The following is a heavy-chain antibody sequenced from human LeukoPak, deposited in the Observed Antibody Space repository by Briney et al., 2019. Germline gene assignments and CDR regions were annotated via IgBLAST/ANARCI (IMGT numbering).Heavy chain of an antibody. J-gene: IGHJ2*01. Sequence: GGSLLLSCASGGFTFSKDDFRWGRPARGKGVEWVDAIGVRGDTYYADSVKRRFTISREDAANSLYLQMRSLGAGDTALYYCTKEFCGSRAACAGGSYYDFWGRGALVTVSS. CDR1: GFTFSKDD. D-gene: IGHD2-15*01. CDR2: IGVRGDT. V-gene: IGHV3-13*01. CDR3: TKEFCGSRAACAGGSYYDF.